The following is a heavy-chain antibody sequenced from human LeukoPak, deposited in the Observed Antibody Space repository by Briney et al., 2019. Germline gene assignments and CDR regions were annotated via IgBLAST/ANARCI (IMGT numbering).Heavy chain of an antibody. D-gene: IGHD1-26*01. V-gene: IGHV3-23*01. J-gene: IGHJ4*02. CDR3: AKDSIVVTLGLFDY. Sequence: GGSLRLSCAASGFTFSSYAMSWVREAPGKGLEWVSAISGSGGSTYYADSVKGRFTISRDNSKNTLYLQMNSLRAEDTAVYYCAKDSIVVTLGLFDYWGQGTLVTVSS. CDR2: ISGSGGST. CDR1: GFTFSSYA.